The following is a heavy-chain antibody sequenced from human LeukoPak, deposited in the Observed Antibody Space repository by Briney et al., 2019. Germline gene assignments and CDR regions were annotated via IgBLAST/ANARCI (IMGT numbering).Heavy chain of an antibody. D-gene: IGHD3-22*01. CDR1: GGSISSYY. CDR2: IYYSGST. CDR3: ARIAPPRYYDSSGLFDY. Sequence: SETLSLTCTVSGGSISSYYWSWIRQPPGKGLEWIGYIYYSGSTNYNPSLKSRVTISVDTSKNQFSLKLSSVTAADTAVYYCARIAPPRYYDSSGLFDYWGQGTLVTVSS. J-gene: IGHJ4*02. V-gene: IGHV4-59*01.